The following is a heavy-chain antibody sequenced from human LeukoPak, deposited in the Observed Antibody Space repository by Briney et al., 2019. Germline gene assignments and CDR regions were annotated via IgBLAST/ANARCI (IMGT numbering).Heavy chain of an antibody. CDR2: ISPDASNK. CDR1: GLTFNNYG. Sequence: GRSLRLSCXXSGLTFNNYGIXWVRQAPGKGVEWMSFISPDASNKYYADSVKGRFTISRENSRNTLSLQMNRLRPEDTAVYYCAREGHGGYDGERGGAFDIWGQGTTVTVSS. CDR3: AREGHGGYDGERGGAFDI. V-gene: IGHV3-30*03. D-gene: IGHD3-10*01. J-gene: IGHJ3*02.